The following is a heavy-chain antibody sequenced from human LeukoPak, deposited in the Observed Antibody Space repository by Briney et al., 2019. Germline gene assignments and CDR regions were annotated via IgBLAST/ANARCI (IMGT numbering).Heavy chain of an antibody. D-gene: IGHD5-24*01. CDR2: INSDGGST. CDR3: ARRIQGMAPYYFDC. V-gene: IGHV3-74*01. J-gene: IGHJ4*02. Sequence: PGGSLRLSCTASGFTFSSYWMHWVRQAPGKGLVWVSRINSDGGSTSYADSVKGRFTISRDNAKNTLYLQMNSLRAEDTAVYYCARRIQGMAPYYFDCWGRETLVTVSS. CDR1: GFTFSSYW.